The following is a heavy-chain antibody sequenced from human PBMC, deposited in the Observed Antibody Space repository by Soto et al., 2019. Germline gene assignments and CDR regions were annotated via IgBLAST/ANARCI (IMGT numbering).Heavy chain of an antibody. V-gene: IGHV4-59*01. D-gene: IGHD1-1*01. Sequence: AETLSLTCTASGGSISSYHLSWIRQPPGKGLEWIGHIYYSGSTNYNPTHKSRVTMSVDTYKKRFSLKLSSVSAADAAVYYCARETLEDGMDVWGQGTTVTVSS. J-gene: IGHJ6*02. CDR2: IYYSGST. CDR1: GGSISSYH. CDR3: ARETLEDGMDV.